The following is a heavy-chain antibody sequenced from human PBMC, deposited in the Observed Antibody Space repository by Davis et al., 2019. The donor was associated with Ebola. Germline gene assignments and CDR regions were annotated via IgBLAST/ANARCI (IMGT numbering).Heavy chain of an antibody. D-gene: IGHD3-22*01. CDR2: IYHSGST. CDR1: GGSISRGGYS. J-gene: IGHJ3*02. Sequence: MPSETLSLTCAVSGGSISRGGYSWSWIRQPPGKGLEWIGYIYHSGSTYYNPSLKSRVTISVDRSKNQFSLKLSSVTAADTAVYYCARAGDSSGYLGAFDIRGQGTMVTVSS. V-gene: IGHV4-30-2*01. CDR3: ARAGDSSGYLGAFDI.